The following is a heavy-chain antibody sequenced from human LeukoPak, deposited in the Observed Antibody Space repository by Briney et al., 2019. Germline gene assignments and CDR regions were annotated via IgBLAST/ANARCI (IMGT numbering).Heavy chain of an antibody. CDR2: INHSGST. J-gene: IGHJ2*01. CDR3: ARDVIAVAGSYWYFDL. Sequence: SETLSLTCAVYGGPFSGYYWSWIRQPPGKGLEWIGEINHSGSTNYNPSLKSRVTISVDTSKNQFSLKLSSVTAADTAVYYCARDVIAVAGSYWYFDLWGRGTLVTVSS. D-gene: IGHD6-19*01. V-gene: IGHV4-34*01. CDR1: GGPFSGYY.